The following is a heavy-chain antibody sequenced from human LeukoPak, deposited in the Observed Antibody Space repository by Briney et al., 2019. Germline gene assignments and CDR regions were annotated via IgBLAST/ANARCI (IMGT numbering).Heavy chain of an antibody. Sequence: GGSLRLSCAASGFTVSGTHMSWVRHAPRKGLEWVSAMYTGGRTYYSDSAKGRFTISIDNSKHTLYLHMNSLRAEDTAVYYCAKDEVTSGGGLASWGEGTLVTVSS. D-gene: IGHD3-16*01. CDR3: AKDEVTSGGGLAS. J-gene: IGHJ4*02. CDR2: MYTGGRT. V-gene: IGHV3-53*01. CDR1: GFTVSGTH.